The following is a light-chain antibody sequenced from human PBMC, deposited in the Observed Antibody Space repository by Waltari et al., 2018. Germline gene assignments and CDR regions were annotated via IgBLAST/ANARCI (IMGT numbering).Light chain of an antibody. CDR3: QQSYSTPPAT. Sequence: DIQMTQSPSSLSASVGDRVTITCRASQSISSYLNWYQQKPGKAPKLLIYAASSLQSGGPSRFSGSESGTDFTLTISSLQPEDFATYYCQQSYSTPPATFGQGTRLEIK. V-gene: IGKV1-39*01. CDR1: QSISSY. CDR2: AAS. J-gene: IGKJ5*01.